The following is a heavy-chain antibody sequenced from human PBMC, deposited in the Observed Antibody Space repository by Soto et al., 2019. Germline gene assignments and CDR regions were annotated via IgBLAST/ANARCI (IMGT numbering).Heavy chain of an antibody. CDR2: INAGNGNT. Sequence: ASVKVSCKASGYTFTSYAMHWVRQAPGQRLEWMGWINAGNGNTKYSQKFQGRVTITRDTSASTAYMELSSLRSEDTAVYYCAGGYYYDSSGYYNYYYGMDVWGQGTTVTVSS. CDR1: GYTFTSYA. CDR3: AGGYYYDSSGYYNYYYGMDV. D-gene: IGHD3-22*01. J-gene: IGHJ6*02. V-gene: IGHV1-3*01.